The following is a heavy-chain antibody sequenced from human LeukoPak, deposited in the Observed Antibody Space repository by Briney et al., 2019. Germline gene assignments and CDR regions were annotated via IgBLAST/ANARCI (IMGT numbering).Heavy chain of an antibody. Sequence: PGGSLRLSCAASEFTFSDYAMNWVGQAPGKGLEYVSGISGSGGSTYHADSVKGRFTISRDNSKNTLYLQMNSLRGEDTAVYYCAKGRSAAAGTGIGYFDYWGQGILVTVSS. CDR3: AKGRSAAAGTGIGYFDY. CDR1: EFTFSDYA. CDR2: ISGSGGST. D-gene: IGHD6-13*01. V-gene: IGHV3-23*01. J-gene: IGHJ4*02.